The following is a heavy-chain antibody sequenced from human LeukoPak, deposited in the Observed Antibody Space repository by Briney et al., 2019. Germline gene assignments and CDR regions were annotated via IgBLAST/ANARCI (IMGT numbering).Heavy chain of an antibody. D-gene: IGHD1-1*01. Sequence: PGGSLRLSCAASGFTFSRFWMSWVRQAPGKGLEWVANIKQDGSEKYYVDSVKGRFTISRDNAKNSLYLQMNSLRADDTAVYYCATYNWNDEVYWGQGTLVTVSS. CDR2: IKQDGSEK. CDR1: GFTFSRFW. V-gene: IGHV3-7*02. CDR3: ATYNWNDEVY. J-gene: IGHJ4*02.